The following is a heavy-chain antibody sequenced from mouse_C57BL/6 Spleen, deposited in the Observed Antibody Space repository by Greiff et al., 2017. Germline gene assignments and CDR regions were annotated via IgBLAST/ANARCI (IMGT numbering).Heavy chain of an antibody. V-gene: IGHV1-82*01. D-gene: IGHD2-2*01. J-gene: IGHJ4*01. Sequence: VQLQQSGPELVKPGASVKISCKASGYAFRSSWMNWVKQRPGKGLEWIGRIYPGDGDTNYNGKFKGKATLTAATSSSTAYMQLSSLTSEDSAVYFCARFSYGYDGGYAMDYWGQGTSVTVSS. CDR3: ARFSYGYDGGYAMDY. CDR1: GYAFRSSW. CDR2: IYPGDGDT.